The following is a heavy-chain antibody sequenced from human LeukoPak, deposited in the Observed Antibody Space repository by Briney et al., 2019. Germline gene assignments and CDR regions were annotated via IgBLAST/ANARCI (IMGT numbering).Heavy chain of an antibody. CDR2: INHSGST. CDR3: ATSLYYYGSGNRGTP. Sequence: PSETLSLTCAVYGGSFSGYYWSWIRQPPGKGLEWIGEINHSGSTNYNPSLKSRVTISVDTSKNQFSLELSSVTAADTAVYYCATSLYYYGSGNRGTPWGQGTLVTVSS. J-gene: IGHJ4*02. V-gene: IGHV4-34*01. CDR1: GGSFSGYY. D-gene: IGHD3-10*01.